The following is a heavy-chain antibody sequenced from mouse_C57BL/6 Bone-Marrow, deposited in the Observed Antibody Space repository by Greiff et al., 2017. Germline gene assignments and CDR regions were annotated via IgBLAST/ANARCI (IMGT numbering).Heavy chain of an antibody. V-gene: IGHV1-81*01. CDR3: ARKVYYYGSSYHYFDY. J-gene: IGHJ2*01. D-gene: IGHD1-1*01. CDR2: IYPRSGNT. CDR1: GYTFTSYG. Sequence: VQLVESGAELARPGASVKLSCKASGYTFTSYGISWVKQRTGQGLEWIGEIYPRSGNTYYNEKFKGKATLTADKSSSTAYMELRSLTSEDSAVYCCARKVYYYGSSYHYFDYWGQGTTLTVSS.